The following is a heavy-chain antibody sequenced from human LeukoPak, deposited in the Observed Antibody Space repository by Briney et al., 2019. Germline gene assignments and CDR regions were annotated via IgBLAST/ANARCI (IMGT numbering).Heavy chain of an antibody. Sequence: ASVKVSCKTSGYSFTGYYMHWVRQAPGHGLEWMGWISPNGGGTNYAHSFQGRVTMTRDTSISTAYMELSRLRSDDTAVYYCAVDNIVSPAFDLWGQGTLVTVSS. CDR2: ISPNGGGT. J-gene: IGHJ3*01. CDR1: GYSFTGYY. CDR3: AVDNIVSPAFDL. V-gene: IGHV1-2*02. D-gene: IGHD5/OR15-5a*01.